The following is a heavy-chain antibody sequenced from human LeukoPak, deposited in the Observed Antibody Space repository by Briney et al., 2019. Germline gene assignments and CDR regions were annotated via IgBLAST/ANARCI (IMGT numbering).Heavy chain of an antibody. CDR2: INPNSGRT. CDR3: ARVITGSLTPYDY. CDR1: GYTFTGYY. J-gene: IGHJ4*02. Sequence: GASGKVSCQAAGYTFTGYYMHWVRQAPGQVLGWMGWINPNSGRTNYAQKFQGRVTMTRDTTISTAYMELSRLRSDDTDVYYCARVITGSLTPYDYWGQGTLVTVSS. D-gene: IGHD1-20*01. V-gene: IGHV1-2*02.